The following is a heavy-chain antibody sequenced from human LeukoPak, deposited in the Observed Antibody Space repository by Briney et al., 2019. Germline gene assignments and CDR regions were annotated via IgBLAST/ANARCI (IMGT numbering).Heavy chain of an antibody. CDR1: GFSYSSHR. V-gene: IGHV3-7*01. D-gene: IGHD6-19*01. CDR3: ARGGIAVAGTRENYYYYYMDV. CDR2: IKQDGGEQ. J-gene: IGHJ6*03. Sequence: GGSLRLSCAASGFSYSSHRMSCVRQAPGKGLEWVANIKQDGGEQYYVDSVKGRFTISRDNAKNSLYLQMNSLRAEDTAVYYCARGGIAVAGTRENYYYYYMDVWGKGTAVTVSS.